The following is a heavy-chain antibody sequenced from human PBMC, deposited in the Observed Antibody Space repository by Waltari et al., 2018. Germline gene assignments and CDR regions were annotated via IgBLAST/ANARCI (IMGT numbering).Heavy chain of an antibody. CDR2: INQYGSEE. CDR3: ARGDSWAFDI. J-gene: IGHJ3*02. CDR1: GFVFNNYW. D-gene: IGHD4-4*01. V-gene: IGHV3-7*01. Sequence: ELQLVESGGGLVQPGRSLKLSCSASGFVFNNYWMCWVRQAPGKGRGGVANINQYGSEEHYVDPAKGRFTIAGDNAKNAVYLQMNSLSAGDTSVYYCARGDSWAFDIWGQGTMVTVAS.